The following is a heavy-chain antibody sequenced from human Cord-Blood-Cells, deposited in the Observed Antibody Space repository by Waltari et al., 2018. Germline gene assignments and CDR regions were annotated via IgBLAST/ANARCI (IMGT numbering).Heavy chain of an antibody. V-gene: IGHV4-34*01. CDR3: ARGPDLWFGELYFDY. CDR2: INHSGST. D-gene: IGHD3-10*01. CDR1: GGSFSGYY. Sequence: QVQLQQWGAGLLKPSETLSLTCAVYGGSFSGYYWSWIPQPPGKGLEWIGEINHSGSTNYNPSLKSRVTISVDTSKNQFSLKLSSVTAADTAVYYCARGPDLWFGELYFDYWGQGTLVTVSS. J-gene: IGHJ4*02.